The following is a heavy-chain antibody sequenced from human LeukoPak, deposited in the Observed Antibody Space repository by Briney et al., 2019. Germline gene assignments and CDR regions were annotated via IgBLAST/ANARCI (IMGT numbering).Heavy chain of an antibody. CDR2: ICGGGTT. V-gene: IGHV3-53*01. Sequence: PGGSLRLSCAASELSVSSICMSWVRLAPGKGLKWVSAICGGGTTYYADSVKGRFTISRDSSKNTVYLQMNSLRAEDTAVYYCATGVASGGPPMCWGQGTLVTVSS. CDR1: ELSVSSIC. J-gene: IGHJ4*02. D-gene: IGHD6-13*01. CDR3: ATGVASGGPPMC.